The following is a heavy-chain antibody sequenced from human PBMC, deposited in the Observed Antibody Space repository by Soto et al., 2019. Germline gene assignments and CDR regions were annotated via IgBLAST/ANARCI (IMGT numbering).Heavy chain of an antibody. CDR1: GFTCDDYA. D-gene: IGHD3-22*01. CDR3: AKARYDSSGSHFDY. V-gene: IGHV3-9*01. J-gene: IGHJ4*02. CDR2: ISWNSGSI. Sequence: EVQLVESGGGLVQPGRSLRLSCAASGFTCDDYAMHWVRQAPGKGLEWVSGISWNSGSIGYADSVKGRFTISRDNATNSLYLQMNSLRAEDTALYYCAKARYDSSGSHFDYWGQGTLVTVSS.